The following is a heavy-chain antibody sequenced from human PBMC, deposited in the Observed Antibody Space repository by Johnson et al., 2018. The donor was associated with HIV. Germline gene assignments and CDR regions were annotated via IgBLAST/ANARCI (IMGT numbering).Heavy chain of an antibody. Sequence: VQLVESGGDLVRPGGSLRLSCAASGFTVSTNYMNWVRQAPGKGLEWVSAISGSGMRAYYGDSVKGQFTISRDNSKNTLYLQMNSLRAEDTALYYCAGRFYYDSSGYYSAAFDIWGQGTMVTVSA. CDR1: GFTVSTNY. J-gene: IGHJ3*02. D-gene: IGHD3-22*01. CDR3: AGRFYYDSSGYYSAAFDI. V-gene: IGHV3-23*04. CDR2: ISGSGMRA.